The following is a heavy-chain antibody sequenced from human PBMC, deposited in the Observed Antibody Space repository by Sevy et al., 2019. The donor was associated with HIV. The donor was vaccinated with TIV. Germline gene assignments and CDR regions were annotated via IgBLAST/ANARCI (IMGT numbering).Heavy chain of an antibody. D-gene: IGHD3-10*01. CDR3: TSHGSGSYFSRDY. CDR2: IRSKANSYVT. J-gene: IGHJ4*02. CDR1: GFTFSGSA. Sequence: GGSLRLSCAASGFTFSGSAMHWVRQASGKGLEWVGRIRSKANSYVTAYAASVKGRFTISRDDSKNTAYLQMNSLKTEDTAVYYCTSHGSGSYFSRDYWGQGTLVTVSS. V-gene: IGHV3-73*01.